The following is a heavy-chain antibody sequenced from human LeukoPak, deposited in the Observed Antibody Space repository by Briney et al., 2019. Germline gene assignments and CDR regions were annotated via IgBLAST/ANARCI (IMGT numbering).Heavy chain of an antibody. J-gene: IGHJ5*02. CDR2: ISAYNGNT. D-gene: IGHD6-13*01. Sequence: GASVKVSCKASGYTFTSYGISWVRQAPGQGLEWMGWISAYNGNTNYAQKLQGRVTMTTDTSASTAYMELSRLRSDDTAVYYCARTAAAGTGWFDPWGQGTLVTVSS. CDR1: GYTFTSYG. CDR3: ARTAAAGTGWFDP. V-gene: IGHV1-18*01.